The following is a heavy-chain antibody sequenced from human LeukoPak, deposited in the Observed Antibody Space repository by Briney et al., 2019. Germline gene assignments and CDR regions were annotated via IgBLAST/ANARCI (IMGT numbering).Heavy chain of an antibody. CDR2: MNPNSGNT. CDR3: ARGHTIFGVVMRSFSD. Sequence: ASVKVSCKASGYTFTSYDINWVRQATGQGLEWMGWMNPNSGNTGYAQKFQGRVTMTRNTSISTAYMELSSLRSEDTAVYYCARGHTIFGVVMRSFSDSGQETLVTVSS. D-gene: IGHD3-3*01. CDR1: GYTFTSYD. V-gene: IGHV1-8*01. J-gene: IGHJ4*02.